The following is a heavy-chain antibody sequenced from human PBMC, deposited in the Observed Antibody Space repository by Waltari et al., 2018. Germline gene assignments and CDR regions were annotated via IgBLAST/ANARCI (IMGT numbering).Heavy chain of an antibody. CDR3: AKDESDIVVVPAARYYYYMDV. V-gene: IGHV3-30*18. Sequence: QVQLVESGGGVVQPGRSLRLSCAASGFTFSSYGMHWVRQAPGKGLEWVAVISYDGSNKSYADSVKGRFTISRDNSKNTLYLQMNSLRAEDTAVYYCAKDESDIVVVPAARYYYYMDVWGKGTTVTISS. CDR2: ISYDGSNK. D-gene: IGHD2-2*01. CDR1: GFTFSSYG. J-gene: IGHJ6*03.